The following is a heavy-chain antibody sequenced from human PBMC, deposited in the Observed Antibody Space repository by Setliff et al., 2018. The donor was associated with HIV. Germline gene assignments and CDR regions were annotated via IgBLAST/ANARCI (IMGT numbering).Heavy chain of an antibody. CDR1: GFTFSNYG. D-gene: IGHD6-13*01. V-gene: IGHV3-21*01. J-gene: IGHJ5*01. Sequence: GSLRLSCAVSGFTFSNYGMSWVRQAPGKGMEWVSVISGSGDDTFYADSVRGRFTISRDNANNSLYLQENSLRAEDTAVYYCARDVGRIQVWYSSSQMFDWWGQGTLVTGSS. CDR2: ISGSGDDT. CDR3: ARDVGRIQVWYSSSQMFDW.